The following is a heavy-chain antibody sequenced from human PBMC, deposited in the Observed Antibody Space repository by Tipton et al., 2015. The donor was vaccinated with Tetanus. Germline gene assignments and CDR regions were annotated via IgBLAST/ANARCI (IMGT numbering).Heavy chain of an antibody. J-gene: IGHJ4*02. V-gene: IGHV3-21*01. CDR2: ISSTSSYI. CDR1: GFTFSSHW. Sequence: SLRLSCAASGFTFSSHWMNWVRQAPGKGLEWLSSISSTSSYIYYSDSVKGRFTVSRDNAKNSLSLQMKSLGDEDTAMYYCATGRTLDYWGQVTRVTVST. D-gene: IGHD1-26*01. CDR3: ATGRTLDY.